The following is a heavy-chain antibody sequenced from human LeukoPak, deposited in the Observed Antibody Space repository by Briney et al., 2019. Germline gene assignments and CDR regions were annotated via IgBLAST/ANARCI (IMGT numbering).Heavy chain of an antibody. CDR2: IYYGGST. J-gene: IGHJ4*02. Sequence: SETLSLTCTVSGGSISSYYWSWIRQPPGKGLEWIGYIYYGGSTNYNPSLKSRVTISVDTSKNQFSLKLSSVTAADTAVYYCARGSPQVYFDYWGQGTLVTVSS. V-gene: IGHV4-59*01. CDR1: GGSISSYY. CDR3: ARGSPQVYFDY.